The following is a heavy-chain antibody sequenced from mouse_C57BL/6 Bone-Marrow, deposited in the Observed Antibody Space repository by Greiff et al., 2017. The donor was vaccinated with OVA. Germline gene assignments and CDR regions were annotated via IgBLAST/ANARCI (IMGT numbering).Heavy chain of an antibody. CDR2: IYPRSGNT. J-gene: IGHJ3*01. V-gene: IGHV1-81*01. D-gene: IGHD2-1*01. Sequence: VKLVESGAELARPGASVKLSCKASGYTFTSYGISWVKQRTGQGLEWIGEIYPRSGNTYYNEKFKGKATLTADKSSSTAYMELRSLTSEDSAVYFCARKSYYGNYVWFAYWGQGTLVTVSA. CDR1: GYTFTSYG. CDR3: ARKSYYGNYVWFAY.